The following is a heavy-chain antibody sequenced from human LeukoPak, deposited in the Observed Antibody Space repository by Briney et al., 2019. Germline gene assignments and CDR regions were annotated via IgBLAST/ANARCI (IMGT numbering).Heavy chain of an antibody. CDR3: ARHAGVASIVDY. CDR1: GFTFGAYW. D-gene: IGHD5-12*01. J-gene: IGHJ4*02. V-gene: IGHV5-51*01. CDR2: TYPGDSDT. Sequence: GESLKISCQGSGFTFGAYWIGWVRQMPGKGLEWMGITYPGDSDTRYSPAFQGQVTISADKSISTAYLHWSSLKASDTAMYYCARHAGVASIVDYWGQGTLVTVSS.